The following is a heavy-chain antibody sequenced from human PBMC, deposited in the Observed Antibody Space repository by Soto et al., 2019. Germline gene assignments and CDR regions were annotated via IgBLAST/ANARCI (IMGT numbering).Heavy chain of an antibody. CDR2: ISSSSSTI. Sequence: EVQLVESGGGLVQPGGSLRLSCAASGFTFSSYSMNWVRQAPGKGLEWVSYISSSSSTIYYADSVKGRFTISRDNAKNSLYLEINSRRAEATAVYYCARVPFSRGWDEEVLDGMDYWGRGNLV. CDR3: ARVPFSRGWDEEVLDGMDY. CDR1: GFTFSSYS. V-gene: IGHV3-48*01. D-gene: IGHD6-19*01. J-gene: IGHJ4*02.